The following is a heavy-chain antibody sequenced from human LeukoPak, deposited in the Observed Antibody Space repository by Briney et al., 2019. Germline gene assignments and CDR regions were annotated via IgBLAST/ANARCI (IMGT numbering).Heavy chain of an antibody. V-gene: IGHV3-30*18. Sequence: PGGSLRLSCAASGFTFSSYGIHWLRQAPGKGLEGVAVMSSDVSNQYYADSVKGRLTISRDNYKNTLYLHMNSLRAEDTAIYYCAKTMGRYSYGYPYYYYCGMDVWGQGTTVTASS. CDR2: MSSDVSNQ. CDR1: GFTFSSYG. CDR3: AKTMGRYSYGYPYYYYCGMDV. D-gene: IGHD5-18*01. J-gene: IGHJ6*02.